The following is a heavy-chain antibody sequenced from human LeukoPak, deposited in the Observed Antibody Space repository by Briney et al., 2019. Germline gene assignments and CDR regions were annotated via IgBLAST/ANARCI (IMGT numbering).Heavy chain of an antibody. CDR2: TSSSGSTI. D-gene: IGHD5-18*01. CDR1: GFIFSSYE. CDR3: AKDRGGYSLDY. V-gene: IGHV3-48*03. Sequence: PGGSLRLSCAASGFIFSSYEMNWVRQAPGKGLEWVSYTSSSGSTIYYADSVKGRFTISRDNSKNTLYLQMNSLRAEDTAVYYCAKDRGGYSLDYWGQGTLVTVSS. J-gene: IGHJ4*02.